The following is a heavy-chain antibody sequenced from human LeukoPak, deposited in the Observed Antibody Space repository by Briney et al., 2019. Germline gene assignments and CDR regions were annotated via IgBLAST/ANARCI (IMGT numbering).Heavy chain of an antibody. CDR2: IYSGGNT. Sequence: PGGSLRLSCAASGFTVSSNYMNWVRQAPGKGLEWVSVIYSGGNTYYADSVKGRFTISRDNSKNTLYLQMNSLRAEDTAVYYCARVASFRPPSYFDYWGQGTLVTVSS. CDR3: ARVASFRPPSYFDY. D-gene: IGHD2-15*01. J-gene: IGHJ4*02. CDR1: GFTVSSNY. V-gene: IGHV3-66*01.